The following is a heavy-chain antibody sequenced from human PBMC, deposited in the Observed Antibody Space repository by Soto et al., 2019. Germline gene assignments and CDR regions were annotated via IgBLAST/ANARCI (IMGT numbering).Heavy chain of an antibody. D-gene: IGHD3-22*01. Sequence: EVQLLESGGGLVQRGGSQRLSCAASGFTLTIYVMSWVRQAPGKGLEWVAGISGGGSTAFYADSVKGRFTISRDNAKNTLVLQMDSLRAEDTAIYYCAKDSNKYSSSLRGRYFDYWGQGTLVTVSS. CDR3: AKDSNKYSSSLRGRYFDY. V-gene: IGHV3-23*01. CDR2: ISGGGSTA. J-gene: IGHJ4*02. CDR1: GFTLTIYV.